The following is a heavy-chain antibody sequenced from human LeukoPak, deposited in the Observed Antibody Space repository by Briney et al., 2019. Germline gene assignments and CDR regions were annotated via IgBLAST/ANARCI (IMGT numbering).Heavy chain of an antibody. Sequence: GGSLRLSCAASGFTFDDYAMHWVRQAPGKGLEWVSGISWNSGTIAYADSVKGRFTISRDNAKNSLYLQMNSLRAEDMALYYCAKASTRSFTSGYYGDAFDIWGQGTMVPVSS. J-gene: IGHJ3*02. D-gene: IGHD3-22*01. V-gene: IGHV3-9*03. CDR2: ISWNSGTI. CDR1: GFTFDDYA. CDR3: AKASTRSFTSGYYGDAFDI.